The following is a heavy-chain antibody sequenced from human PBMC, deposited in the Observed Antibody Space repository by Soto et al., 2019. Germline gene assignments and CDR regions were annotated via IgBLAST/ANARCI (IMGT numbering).Heavy chain of an antibody. CDR3: GRAEIMITFGGVGRY. D-gene: IGHD3-16*01. CDR2: ISSSSSTI. CDR1: GFTFSSYS. Sequence: EVQLVESGGGLVQPGGSLRLSCAASGFTFSSYSMNWVRQAPGKGLEWVSYISSSSSTIYYADSVKGRFTISRDNAKNSRYLQMNRLRAEDTAVYYCGRAEIMITFGGVGRYWGQGNLVTVSS. J-gene: IGHJ4*02. V-gene: IGHV3-48*01.